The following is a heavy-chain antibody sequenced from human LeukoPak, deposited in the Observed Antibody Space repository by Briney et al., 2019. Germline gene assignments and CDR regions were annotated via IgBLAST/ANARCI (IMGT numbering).Heavy chain of an antibody. CDR1: GFTFSSSW. D-gene: IGHD6-19*01. J-gene: IGHJ4*02. CDR3: ARISIAVAGADY. Sequence: GGSLRLSCAASGFTFSSSWMSWVRQAPGKGLEWVANIKQDGSEKYYVDSVKGRLTISRDNTKNSLYLQMDSLRAEDTAVYYCARISIAVAGADYWGQGTLVTASS. V-gene: IGHV3-7*01. CDR2: IKQDGSEK.